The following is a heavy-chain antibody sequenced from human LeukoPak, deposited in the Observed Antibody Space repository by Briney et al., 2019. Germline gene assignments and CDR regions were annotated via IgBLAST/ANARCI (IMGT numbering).Heavy chain of an antibody. J-gene: IGHJ4*02. CDR2: IIPIFGTA. CDR1: GGTFSSYA. D-gene: IGHD3-22*01. Sequence: SVKVSCKASGGTFSSYAISWVRQAPGQGLEWMGGIIPIFGTANYAQKFQGRVTITADESTSTAYMELSSLRSEDTAVYYCARDRGDYDSSGAQDYYFDYWGQGTLVTVSS. V-gene: IGHV1-69*13. CDR3: ARDRGDYDSSGAQDYYFDY.